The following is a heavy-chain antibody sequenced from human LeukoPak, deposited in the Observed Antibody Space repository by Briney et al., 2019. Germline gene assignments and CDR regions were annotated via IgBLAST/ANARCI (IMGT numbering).Heavy chain of an antibody. CDR3: ARSRGGYGDYGSWFDP. D-gene: IGHD4-17*01. CDR2: IHYTGST. CDR1: GGSISSFF. V-gene: IGHV4-59*01. Sequence: SETLSLTCTVSGGSISSFFWNWIRQPPGKGLEWIGYIHYTGSTKDNPSLKSRVTTSVDTSKNQFSLKLSSVTAADTAVYYCARSRGGYGDYGSWFDPWGQGILVSVSS. J-gene: IGHJ5*02.